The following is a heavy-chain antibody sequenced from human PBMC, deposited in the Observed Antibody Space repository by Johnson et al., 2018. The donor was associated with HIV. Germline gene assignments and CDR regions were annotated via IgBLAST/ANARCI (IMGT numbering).Heavy chain of an antibody. V-gene: IGHV3-7*03. CDR3: ARVRTGDSSGYHDAFDI. D-gene: IGHD3-22*01. CDR1: GFTVSSNY. CDR2: IKQDGSEK. J-gene: IGHJ3*02. Sequence: VQLVESGGGLVKPGGSLRLSCAASGFTVSSNYMSWVRQAPGKGLEWVANIKQDGSEKYYVDSVKGRFTISRDNVKRSLYLQMNSLRVEDTALYYCARVRTGDSSGYHDAFDIWGQGTMVTVSS.